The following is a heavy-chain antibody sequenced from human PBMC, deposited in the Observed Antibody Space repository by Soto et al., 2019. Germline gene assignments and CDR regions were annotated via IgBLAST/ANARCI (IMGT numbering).Heavy chain of an antibody. D-gene: IGHD2-15*01. J-gene: IGHJ6*02. CDR2: ISGKNGNT. CDR1: GYTFISHG. V-gene: IGHV1-18*04. CDR3: ARVSSSIVVVPDYGMDV. Sequence: QVQLVQSGVEVKKPGASVKVSCKASGYTFISHGISWVRQAPGQGLEGMGWISGKNGNTNYAQKLKGRVTLTTDTSTSTAYMELRSLRSDDTAVYYCARVSSSIVVVPDYGMDVWGQGTTVTVSS.